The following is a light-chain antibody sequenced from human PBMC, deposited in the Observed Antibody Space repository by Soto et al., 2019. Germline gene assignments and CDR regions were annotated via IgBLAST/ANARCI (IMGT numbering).Light chain of an antibody. V-gene: IGLV2-8*01. CDR1: SSDVGAYDR. Sequence: QSALTQPPSASGSPGQSVTISCTGTSSDVGAYDRVSWYQQHPGKPPKLIIYAVTDRTSGVPDRFSGSKSGNTASLTVSGLQAEDEADYYCSSYTRSTTLLFGGGTKLTVL. J-gene: IGLJ2*01. CDR2: AVT. CDR3: SSYTRSTTLL.